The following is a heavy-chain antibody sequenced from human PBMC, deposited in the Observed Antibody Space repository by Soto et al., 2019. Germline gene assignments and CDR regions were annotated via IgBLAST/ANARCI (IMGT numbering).Heavy chain of an antibody. CDR1: GGSISSGGYY. V-gene: IGHV4-30-4*01. D-gene: IGHD3-10*01. J-gene: IGHJ4*02. CDR2: IYYSGST. Sequence: SETLSLTCTVSGGSISSGGYYWSWVRQPPGKGLEWIGYIYYSGSTYYNPSLKSRVTMSVDTAKNRFSLKVSSVTAADTAVYYCARSPKGLGNFDYWGQGTLVTVSS. CDR3: ARSPKGLGNFDY.